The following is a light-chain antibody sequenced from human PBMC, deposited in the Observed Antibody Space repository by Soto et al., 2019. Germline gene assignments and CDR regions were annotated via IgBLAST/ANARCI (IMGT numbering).Light chain of an antibody. V-gene: IGKV2-28*01. CDR3: MQALRTPFT. J-gene: IGKJ5*01. CDR1: QSLLNSKGYNY. Sequence: DLVMTQSPFSLPVTPGEPASISCRSSQSLLNSKGYNYLDWYLQKPGQSPQLLIYMASTRASGVPDRFSGSGSGTDLTLKISRVEAEDVGVYYCMQALRTPFTFGQGTRLEIK. CDR2: MAS.